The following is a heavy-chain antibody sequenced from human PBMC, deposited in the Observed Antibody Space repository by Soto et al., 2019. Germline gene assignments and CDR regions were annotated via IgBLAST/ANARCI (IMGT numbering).Heavy chain of an antibody. D-gene: IGHD1-1*01. J-gene: IGHJ6*03. CDR3: AGSNWNTYYYYHYMDV. Sequence: PSETLSLTCAVYGGSFSGYYWSWIRQPPGKELEKIEEINHSGSTNYNPSLKSRVTISVDTSKNQFSLKLSSVTAADTAVYYCAGSNWNTYYYYHYMDVWGKGTTVTVSS. CDR1: GGSFSGYY. V-gene: IGHV4-34*01. CDR2: INHSGST.